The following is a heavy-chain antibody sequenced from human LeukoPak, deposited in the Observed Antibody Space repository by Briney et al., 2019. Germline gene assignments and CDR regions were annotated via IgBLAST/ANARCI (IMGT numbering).Heavy chain of an antibody. CDR1: GGSFSGYY. D-gene: IGHD3-22*01. J-gene: IGHJ4*02. CDR3: ARSPAYYYDSSGYPDY. CDR2: FNHSGST. Sequence: SETLSLTCAVYGGSFSGYYWSWIRQPPGKGLEWIGEFNHSGSTNYNPSLKSRVTISVDTSKNQFSLKLSSVTAADTAVYYCARSPAYYYDSSGYPDYWGQGTLVTVSS. V-gene: IGHV4-34*01.